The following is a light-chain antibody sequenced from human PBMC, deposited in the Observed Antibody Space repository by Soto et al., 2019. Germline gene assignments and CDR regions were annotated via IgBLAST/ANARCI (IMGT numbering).Light chain of an antibody. Sequence: DIQMTQSPSSVSASVGDRVTITCRASQAISSWLAWYQQKPGTAPKLLIFAASSLQTGVPSRFSGSGSGTEFTLTISRLLPEDFATYYSQQASSFPPTFGQGTRLEIK. V-gene: IGKV1D-12*01. CDR1: QAISSW. CDR3: QQASSFPPT. CDR2: AAS. J-gene: IGKJ5*01.